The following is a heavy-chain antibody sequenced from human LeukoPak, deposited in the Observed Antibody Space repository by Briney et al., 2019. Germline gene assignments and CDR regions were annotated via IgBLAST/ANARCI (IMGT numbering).Heavy chain of an antibody. CDR2: VKQDGSQA. D-gene: IGHD4-17*01. Sequence: GGSLRLSCATSGFTFTRYWMAWIRQSPGKGLEWVANVKQDGSQAYYLDSVKGRFTISRDNAKNSLYLQMNSLRAEDTAVYYCARGLYGDYVFDYWGQGTLVTVSS. V-gene: IGHV3-7*03. CDR1: GFTFTRYW. J-gene: IGHJ4*02. CDR3: ARGLYGDYVFDY.